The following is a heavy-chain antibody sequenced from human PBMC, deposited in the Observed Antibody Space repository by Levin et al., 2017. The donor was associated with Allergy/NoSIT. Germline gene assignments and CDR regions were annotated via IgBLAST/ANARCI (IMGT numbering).Heavy chain of an antibody. CDR3: ATVEGLFCSGVSCSYSFHY. CDR1: GGSISTDNW. CDR2: IYRSGDT. D-gene: IGHD3-9*01. Sequence: SETLSLTCAVSGGSISTDNWWSWIRQPPGKGLEWIGEIYRSGDTNHNPSLRSRVTMSVDKSKTHFSLTLSSVTAADTAVYYCATVEGLFCSGVSCSYSFHYWGQGALVTVSS. J-gene: IGHJ4*02. V-gene: IGHV4-4*02.